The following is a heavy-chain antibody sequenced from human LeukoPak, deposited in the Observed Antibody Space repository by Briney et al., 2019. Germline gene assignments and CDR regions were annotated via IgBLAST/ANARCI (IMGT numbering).Heavy chain of an antibody. CDR3: ARDLNSYGSAAFDI. CDR2: IYYSGSA. J-gene: IGHJ3*02. D-gene: IGHD5-18*01. Sequence: SETLSLTCTVSGGSISSYYWGWIRQPPGKGLEWIGYIYYSGSANYNPSLKSRVTISVDTSKNQFSLKLSSVTAADTAVYYCARDLNSYGSAAFDIWGQGTMVTVSS. V-gene: IGHV4-59*01. CDR1: GGSISSYY.